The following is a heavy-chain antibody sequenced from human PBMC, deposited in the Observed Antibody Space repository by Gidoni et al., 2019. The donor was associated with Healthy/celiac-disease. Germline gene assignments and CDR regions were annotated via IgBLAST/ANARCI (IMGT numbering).Heavy chain of an antibody. D-gene: IGHD3-22*01. J-gene: IGHJ4*02. Sequence: EVQLLESGGGLVQPGGSLRLSCAASGFTFSSYAMSWVRQALGKGLEWVSAISCSGGSTYYAESVKGRFTISRDNSKNTLCLQMTSLRAEDTAVYYCAKPSSIDYYDSSGYYFNYWGQGTLVTVSS. CDR2: ISCSGGST. CDR3: AKPSSIDYYDSSGYYFNY. CDR1: GFTFSSYA. V-gene: IGHV3-23*01.